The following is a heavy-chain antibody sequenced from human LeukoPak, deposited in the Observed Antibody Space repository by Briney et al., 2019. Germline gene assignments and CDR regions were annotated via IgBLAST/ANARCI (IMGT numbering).Heavy chain of an antibody. D-gene: IGHD2-15*01. Sequence: KPGGSLRLSCAASGFTFSGYYMTWIRQAPGRGLEWVSYISASSRYTNYADSVKGRFTISRDNAKKSLYLQMNSLRVEDTAVYFCARDLKTYCSGGSCYPFFDSWGQGTLVTVSS. CDR1: GFTFSGYY. J-gene: IGHJ4*02. CDR3: ARDLKTYCSGGSCYPFFDS. V-gene: IGHV3-11*05. CDR2: ISASSRYT.